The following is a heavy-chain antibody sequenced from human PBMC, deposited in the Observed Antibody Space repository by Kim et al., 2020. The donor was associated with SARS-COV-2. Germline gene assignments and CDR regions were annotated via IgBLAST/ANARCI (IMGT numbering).Heavy chain of an antibody. D-gene: IGHD6-19*01. CDR3: TSGPSAVAEP. J-gene: IGHJ5*02. CDR1: GFTFGDYA. V-gene: IGHV3-49*04. Sequence: GGSLRLSCTASGFTFGDYAMSWVRQAPGKGLEWVGFIRSKAYGGTTEYAASVKGRFTISRDDSKSIAYLQMNSLKTEDTAVYYCTSGPSAVAEPWGQGTLVTVSS. CDR2: IRSKAYGGTT.